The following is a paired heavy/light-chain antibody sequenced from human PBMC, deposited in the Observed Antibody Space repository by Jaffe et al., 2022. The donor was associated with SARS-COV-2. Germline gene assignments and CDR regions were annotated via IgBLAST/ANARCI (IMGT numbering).Light chain of an antibody. CDR3: MQGLQTWT. J-gene: IGKJ1*01. CDR1: QSLLYSNGYNY. Sequence: IVMTQSPLSLPVTPGEPASISCRSSQSLLYSNGYNYLDWYLQRPGQSPQLLIYLGSNRASGVPDRFSGSGSGTDFTLEISRVEAEDVGVYYCMQGLQTWTFGQGTKVEIK. CDR2: LGS. V-gene: IGKV2-28*01.
Heavy chain of an antibody. J-gene: IGHJ4*02. CDR2: ISRTSTI. CDR3: ARAPRGGTQGY. V-gene: IGHV3-48*02. CDR1: GFIFSNYS. Sequence: EVQLVESGGGLVQPGGSLRLSCAASGFIFSNYSMNWVRQAPGKGLEWVSYISRTSTIYYADSVKGRFTISRDNAKNSLYLQMNSLRDEDTAVYYCARAPRGGTQGYWGQGTLVTVSS. D-gene: IGHD1-1*01.